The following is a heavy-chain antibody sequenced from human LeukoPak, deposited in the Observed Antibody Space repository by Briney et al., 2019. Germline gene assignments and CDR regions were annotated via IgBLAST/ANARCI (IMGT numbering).Heavy chain of an antibody. CDR1: GGSFSGYY. CDR2: IYYSGST. D-gene: IGHD6-6*01. CDR3: ASYSSSSGGYFDY. J-gene: IGHJ4*02. V-gene: IGHV4-59*08. Sequence: SETLSLTCADYGGSFSGYYWSWIRQPPGKGLEWIGYIYYSGSTNYNPSLKSRVTISVDTSKNQFSLKLSSVTAADTAVYYCASYSSSSGGYFDYWGQGTLVTVSS.